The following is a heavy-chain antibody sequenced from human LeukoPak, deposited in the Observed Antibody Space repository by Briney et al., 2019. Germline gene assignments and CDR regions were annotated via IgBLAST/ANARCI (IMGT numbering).Heavy chain of an antibody. CDR1: GFTFSNYA. CDR3: ARDSTYYYDSGSSGPHYFDN. D-gene: IGHD3-10*01. J-gene: IGHJ4*02. V-gene: IGHV3-30*01. CDR2: ISSGGTYE. Sequence: PGGSLRLSCAASGFTFSNYAMHWVRQAPGKGLEWVSLISSGGTYEYYADSVKGRFTISRDNSKNTLYLQLNSVRAEDTAVYYCARDSTYYYDSGSSGPHYFDNWGQGTLVTVSS.